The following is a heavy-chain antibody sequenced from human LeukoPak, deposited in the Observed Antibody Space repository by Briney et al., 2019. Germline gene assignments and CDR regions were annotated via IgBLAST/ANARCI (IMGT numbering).Heavy chain of an antibody. V-gene: IGHV3-30*18. CDR3: AKGPRSVGAVAGY. CDR1: GFTFSSYG. CDR2: ISYDGSNK. D-gene: IGHD1-26*01. J-gene: IGHJ4*02. Sequence: HPGRSLRLSCAASGFTFSSYGMHWVRQAPGKGLEWVAVISYDGSNKYYADSVKGRFTISRDNSKNTLYLQMNSLRAEDTAVYYCAKGPRSVGAVAGYWGQGTLVTVSS.